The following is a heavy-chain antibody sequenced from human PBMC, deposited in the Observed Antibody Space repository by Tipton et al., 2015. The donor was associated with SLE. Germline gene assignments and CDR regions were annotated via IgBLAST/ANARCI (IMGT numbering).Heavy chain of an antibody. V-gene: IGHV4-59*11. Sequence: TLSLTCTVSGGSINSHSWSWIRQPPGNGLEWIGYISYRGSAYYNPSLRSRVTISLGTARTQFSLKLSSVTAADTAVYYCARDGRGYCDNSGCSEYHWFDPWGQGTLVTVSS. J-gene: IGHJ5*02. CDR1: GGSINSHS. CDR3: ARDGRGYCDNSGCSEYHWFDP. D-gene: IGHD2-15*01. CDR2: ISYRGSA.